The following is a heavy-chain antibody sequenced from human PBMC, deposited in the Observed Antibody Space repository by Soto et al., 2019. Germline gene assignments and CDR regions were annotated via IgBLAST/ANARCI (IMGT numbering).Heavy chain of an antibody. CDR1: GFTFSSYG. D-gene: IGHD5-12*01. J-gene: IGHJ6*02. V-gene: IGHV3-33*01. Sequence: QVQLVESGGGVVQPGRSLRLSCAASGFTFSSYGMHWVRQAPGKGLEWVAVIWYDGSNKYYADSVKGRFTISRDNSKNTLYLQMNSLRAEDTAVYYCARDAYGIVATRGYYYYYGMDVWGQGTTVTVSS. CDR3: ARDAYGIVATRGYYYYYGMDV. CDR2: IWYDGSNK.